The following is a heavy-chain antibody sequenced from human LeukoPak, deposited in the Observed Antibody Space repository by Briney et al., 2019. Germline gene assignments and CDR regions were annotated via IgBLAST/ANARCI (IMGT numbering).Heavy chain of an antibody. J-gene: IGHJ6*03. D-gene: IGHD1-26*01. CDR2: IYYSGST. Sequence: SETLSLTCSVSGGAIRSHYWNWIRQPPGKGLEWIGYIYYSGSTSYNPSLKSRVTISLDTSKNQFSLKLSSVTAADTAVYYCARWAGGAAPYYYYYMDVWGKGTTVTVSS. V-gene: IGHV4-59*11. CDR1: GGAIRSHY. CDR3: ARWAGGAAPYYYYYMDV.